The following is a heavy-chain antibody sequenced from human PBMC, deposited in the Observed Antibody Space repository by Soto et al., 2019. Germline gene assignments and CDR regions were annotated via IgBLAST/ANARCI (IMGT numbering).Heavy chain of an antibody. V-gene: IGHV3-72*01. CDR2: IRRKANSYTK. J-gene: IGHJ6*02. CDR1: GLIFSDYH. D-gene: IGHD6-19*01. CDR3: SRSGGWSEGRSGIDV. Sequence: EGQLVESGGGLVQPGGSLRLSCAASGLIFSDYHMDWVRQAPGKGLEWVGRIRRKANSYTKEYASSVKGRFTISRDDSQNSLYLQMNSLKSEDTAVNYCSRSGGWSEGRSGIDVWGQGNKVTVSS.